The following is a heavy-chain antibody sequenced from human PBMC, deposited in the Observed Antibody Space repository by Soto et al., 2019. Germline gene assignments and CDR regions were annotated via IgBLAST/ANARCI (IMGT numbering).Heavy chain of an antibody. D-gene: IGHD4-17*01. V-gene: IGHV3-23*01. CDR1: GFAFSNYA. CDR2: ISGSGGGT. J-gene: IGHJ3*02. Sequence: EVQLLESGGGLVQPGGSLRLSCAASGFAFSNYAMTWVRQAPGKGLEWVSAISGSGGGTFYADSVKGRFTISRDNSKNTLYLQMNSLTAEDTVVYYCAKARMTTVTREAFDIWGQGTMVTVSS. CDR3: AKARMTTVTREAFDI.